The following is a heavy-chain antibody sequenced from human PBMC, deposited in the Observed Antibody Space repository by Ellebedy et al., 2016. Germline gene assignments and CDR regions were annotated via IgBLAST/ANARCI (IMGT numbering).Heavy chain of an antibody. Sequence: ASVKVSCKASGYTFTSYGISWVRQAPGQGLEWMGWISAYNGNTKYAQKLQGRVTMTTDTSTSTAYMELRSLRSDDTAVFYCASGHSSGYYYYMDVWGKGTTVTVSS. CDR2: ISAYNGNT. CDR3: ASGHSSGYYYYMDV. V-gene: IGHV1-18*01. D-gene: IGHD3-22*01. J-gene: IGHJ6*03. CDR1: GYTFTSYG.